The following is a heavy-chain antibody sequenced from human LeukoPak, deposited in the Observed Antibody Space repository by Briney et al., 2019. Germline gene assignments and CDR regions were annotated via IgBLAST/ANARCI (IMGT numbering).Heavy chain of an antibody. CDR2: ISYDGSNK. J-gene: IGHJ3*02. CDR1: GFTFSSYE. D-gene: IGHD3-9*01. V-gene: IGHV3-30*04. Sequence: GGSLRLSCAASGFTFSSYEMNWVRQAPGKGLEWVAVISYDGSNKYYADSVKGRFTISRDNSKNTLYLQMNSLRAEDTAVYYCASGIVRYFDWLSDAFDIWGQGTMVTVSS. CDR3: ASGIVRYFDWLSDAFDI.